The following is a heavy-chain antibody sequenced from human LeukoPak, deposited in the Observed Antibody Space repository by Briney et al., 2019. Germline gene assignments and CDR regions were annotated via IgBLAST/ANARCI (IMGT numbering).Heavy chain of an antibody. CDR3: ARDRTQNTIDY. D-gene: IGHD1/OR15-1a*01. V-gene: IGHV7-4-1*02. J-gene: IGHJ4*02. Sequence: GASVKVSCTASGYTFTGYYMHWVRQAPGQGLEWMGWINTNTGNPTYAQGFTGRFVFSLDTSVSTAYLQISSLKAEDTAVYYCARDRTQNTIDYWGQGTLVTVSS. CDR2: INTNTGNP. CDR1: GYTFTGYY.